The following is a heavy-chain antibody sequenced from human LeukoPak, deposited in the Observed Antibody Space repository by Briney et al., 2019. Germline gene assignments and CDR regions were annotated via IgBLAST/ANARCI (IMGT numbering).Heavy chain of an antibody. D-gene: IGHD3-10*01. J-gene: IGHJ4*02. CDR1: GFTFSSYA. CDR2: ITRSGST. CDR3: AKDAVAPGSGGDFFDY. V-gene: IGHV3-23*01. Sequence: PGGSLRLSCAASGFTFSSYAMSWVRQAPGKGLEWVSVITRSGSTYYADSVRGGFTISRDNSKSTLYLQMNSLRAEDTPVYSCAKDAVAPGSGGDFFDYWGQGTLVTVSS.